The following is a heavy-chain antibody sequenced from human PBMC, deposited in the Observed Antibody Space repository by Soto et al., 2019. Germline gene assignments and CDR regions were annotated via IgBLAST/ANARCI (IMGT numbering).Heavy chain of an antibody. CDR1: GFIFRSYT. CDR2: ITYDGSNQ. CDR3: VRAPSGSYPEFDY. J-gene: IGHJ4*02. Sequence: PGGSLRLSCAASGFIFRSYTMHWVRQAPGKGLEWLGVITYDGSNQYYADSVKGRLTISRDNSGDMLYLQMNSLRPDDTALYYCVRAPSGSYPEFDYWGQGTLVTVSS. V-gene: IGHV3-30-3*01. D-gene: IGHD1-26*01.